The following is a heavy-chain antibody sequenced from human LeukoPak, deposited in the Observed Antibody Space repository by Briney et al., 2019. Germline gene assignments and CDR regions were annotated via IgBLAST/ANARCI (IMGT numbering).Heavy chain of an antibody. V-gene: IGHV4-39*01. D-gene: IGHD3-22*01. CDR3: ASDRSGLSFCF. CDR1: GGSISSSNYY. CDR2: VYYSGST. J-gene: IGHJ4*02. Sequence: SETLSLTCTVSGGSISSSNYYWDWIRQPPGKGLEWIGSVYYSGSTYYNSSLQSRITISVDTSKNQFSLKLTSVTAADTAVYYCASDRSGLSFCFWGQGTLVIVSS.